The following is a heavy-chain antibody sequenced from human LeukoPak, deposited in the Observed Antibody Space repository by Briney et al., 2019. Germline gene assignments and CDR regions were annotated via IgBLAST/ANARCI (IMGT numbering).Heavy chain of an antibody. CDR1: GGSINGNY. V-gene: IGHV4-59*12. J-gene: IGHJ3*02. CDR2: MQYSGNI. CDR3: ARGRSGYYTGAFDI. Sequence: PSETLSLTSAVSGGSINGNYWSWMRQSSGKGLEWIGYMQYSGNIKYNPSLKSRVTMSVDTSENQVSLMLSSVTAADTAVYYCARGRSGYYTGAFDIWGRGTMVTVSS. D-gene: IGHD3-3*01.